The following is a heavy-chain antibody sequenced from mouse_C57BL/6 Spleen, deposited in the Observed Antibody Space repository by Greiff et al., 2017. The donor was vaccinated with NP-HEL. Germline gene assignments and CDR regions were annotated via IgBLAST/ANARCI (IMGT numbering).Heavy chain of an antibody. CDR3: AREYYGSSYPFAY. CDR1: GFTFSSYA. V-gene: IGHV5-4*01. D-gene: IGHD1-1*01. CDR2: ISDGGSYT. J-gene: IGHJ3*01. Sequence: EVKVVESGGGLVKPGGSLKLSCAASGFTFSSYAMSWVRQTPEKRLEWVATISDGGSYTYYPDNVKGRFTISRDNAKNNLYLQMSHLKSEDTAMYYCAREYYGSSYPFAYWGQGTLVTVSA.